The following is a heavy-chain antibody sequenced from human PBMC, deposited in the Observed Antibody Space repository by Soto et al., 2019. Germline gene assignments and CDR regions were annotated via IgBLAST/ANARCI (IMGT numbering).Heavy chain of an antibody. D-gene: IGHD2-2*01. Sequence: QVQLQQWGAGLLKPSETLSLTCAVYGGSFSGYYWSWIRQPPGKGLEWIGEINHSGSTNYNPSLKSRVTISVDTSKNQFSLKLSSVTAADTAVYYCARGWGYCSSTSCWKGGHYYYYGMDVWGQGTTVTVSS. CDR3: ARGWGYCSSTSCWKGGHYYYYGMDV. V-gene: IGHV4-34*01. CDR2: INHSGST. CDR1: GGSFSGYY. J-gene: IGHJ6*02.